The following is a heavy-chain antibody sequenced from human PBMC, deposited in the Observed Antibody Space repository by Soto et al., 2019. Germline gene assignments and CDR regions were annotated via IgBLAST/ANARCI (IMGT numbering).Heavy chain of an antibody. Sequence: KASETLSLTCIVSGGSVNSDSYYWSWIRQPPGKALEWIGYIYHNGNTNYNPSLKSRVTISVDTSRNQFSLNLSSVTAADTAVFYCAREYSNSPAAFAHWGREPRVTVSP. D-gene: IGHD6-6*01. J-gene: IGHJ4*02. V-gene: IGHV4-61*01. CDR2: IYHNGNT. CDR1: GGSVNSDSYY. CDR3: AREYSNSPAAFAH.